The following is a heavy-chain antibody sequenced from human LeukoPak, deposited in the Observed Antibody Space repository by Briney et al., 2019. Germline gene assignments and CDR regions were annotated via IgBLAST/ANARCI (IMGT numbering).Heavy chain of an antibody. CDR3: ARRSGLFDY. J-gene: IGHJ4*02. V-gene: IGHV3-48*03. CDR2: ISSGGTTR. Sequence: GGSLRLPCAASGFTFSSYEMNWVRQAPGKGLEWVSYISSGGTTRYYADSVKGRFTISRDNAKNSLYLQMNSLRAEDTAVYYCARRSGLFDYWGQGTLVTVSS. CDR1: GFTFSSYE.